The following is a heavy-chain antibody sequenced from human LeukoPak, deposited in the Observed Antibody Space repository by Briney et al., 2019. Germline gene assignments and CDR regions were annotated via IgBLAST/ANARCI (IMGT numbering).Heavy chain of an antibody. CDR1: GFTFSSYG. CDR3: ASLILTGYRVPFDY. CDR2: ISGSGGST. Sequence: GGSLRLSCAASGFTFSSYGMSWVRQAPGKGLEWVSAISGSGGSTYYADSVKGRFTISRDNSKNTLYLHMNSLRAEDTAVYYCASLILTGYRVPFDYWGQGTLVTVSS. D-gene: IGHD3-9*01. J-gene: IGHJ4*02. V-gene: IGHV3-23*01.